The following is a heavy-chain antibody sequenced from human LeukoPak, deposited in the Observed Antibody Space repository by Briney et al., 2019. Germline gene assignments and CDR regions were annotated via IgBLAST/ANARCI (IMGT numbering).Heavy chain of an antibody. CDR1: GFTVSSNY. J-gene: IGHJ3*02. D-gene: IGHD5-24*01. V-gene: IGHV3-66*01. CDR3: ARVRLGGYNHDAFDI. CDR2: IYSGGST. Sequence: GSLRLSCAASGFTVSSNYMSWVRQAPGKGLEWVSVIYSGGSTYYADSVKGRFTISRDNSKNTLYLQMNSLRAEDTAVYYCARVRLGGYNHDAFDIWGQGTMVTVSS.